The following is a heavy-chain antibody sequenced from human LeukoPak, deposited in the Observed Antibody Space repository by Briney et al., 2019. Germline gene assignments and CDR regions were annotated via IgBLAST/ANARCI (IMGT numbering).Heavy chain of an antibody. J-gene: IGHJ5*02. CDR1: GGSISSHY. CDR3: ARTGGSYYPWFDP. D-gene: IGHD1-26*01. V-gene: IGHV4-59*11. Sequence: KPSETLSLTCTVSGGSISSHYWSWIRQPPGKGLEWIGYIYYSGSTNYNPSLKSRVTISVDTSKNQFSLKLSSVTAADTAVYYCARTGGSYYPWFDPWGQGTLVTVSS. CDR2: IYYSGST.